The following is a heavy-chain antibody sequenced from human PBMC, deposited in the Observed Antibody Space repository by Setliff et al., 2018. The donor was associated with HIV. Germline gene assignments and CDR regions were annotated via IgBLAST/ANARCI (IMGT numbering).Heavy chain of an antibody. CDR2: FYTSGST. CDR1: GGSFTTYY. CDR3: ARRPPLTTGREYYFDF. J-gene: IGHJ4*02. D-gene: IGHD1-1*01. Sequence: SETLSLTCTVSGGSFTTYYWSWLRQPPGKELEWIGYFYTSGSTNYNPSLKSRVTISIETSKNQFSLKLHAVTAADTAVYYCARRPPLTTGREYYFDFWGQGTLVTVSS. V-gene: IGHV4-4*09.